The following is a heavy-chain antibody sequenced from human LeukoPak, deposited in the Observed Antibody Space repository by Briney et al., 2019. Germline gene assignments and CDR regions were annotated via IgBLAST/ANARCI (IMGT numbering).Heavy chain of an antibody. D-gene: IGHD5-24*01. CDR2: IYPGDSDT. CDR1: GYSFTTYW. Sequence: GESLKISCKGSGYSFTTYWIGWLRQMPGKGLEWGGIIYPGDSDTRYRPSSQGQVTISADKSISTASLQWSSLKASDTAMYYCARGGEGYTPWNMDVWGKGTTVTVSS. CDR3: ARGGEGYTPWNMDV. V-gene: IGHV5-51*01. J-gene: IGHJ6*03.